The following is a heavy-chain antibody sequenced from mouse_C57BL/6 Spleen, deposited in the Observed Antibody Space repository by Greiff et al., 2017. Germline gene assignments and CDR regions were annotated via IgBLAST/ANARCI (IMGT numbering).Heavy chain of an antibody. D-gene: IGHD1-1*01. Sequence: EVHLVESGGGLVKPGGSLKLSCAASGFTFSDYGMHWVRQAPEKGLEWVAYLSSGSSTIYYADTVKGRFTLSRDNAKNTLFLQMTSLRSEDTAMYYCARSYEAMDYWGQGTSVTVSS. CDR1: GFTFSDYG. J-gene: IGHJ4*01. CDR3: ARSYEAMDY. V-gene: IGHV5-17*01. CDR2: LSSGSSTI.